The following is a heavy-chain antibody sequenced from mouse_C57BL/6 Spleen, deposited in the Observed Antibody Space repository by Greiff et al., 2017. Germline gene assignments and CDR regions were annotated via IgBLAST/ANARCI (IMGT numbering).Heavy chain of an antibody. CDR3: ARNWDGWYFDV. V-gene: IGHV1-54*01. CDR2: INPGSGGT. J-gene: IGHJ1*03. CDR1: GYAFTNYL. D-gene: IGHD4-1*01. Sequence: QVQLQQSGAELVRPGTSVKVSCKASGYAFTNYLIEWVKQRPGQGLEWIGVINPGSGGTNYNEKFKGKATRTADKSSSTAYMQLSSLTSEDSAVYFCARNWDGWYFDVWGTGTTVTVSS.